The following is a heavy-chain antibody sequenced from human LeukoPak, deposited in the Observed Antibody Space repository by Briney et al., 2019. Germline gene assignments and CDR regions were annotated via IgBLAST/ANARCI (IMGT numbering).Heavy chain of an antibody. Sequence: SETLSLTCTVSDYSISSGYYWGWIRQPPGKGLEWIGSIYYSGSTYYNPSLKSRVTISVDTSKNQFSLKLSSVTAADTAVYYCARDRYYYDSSGYPLLTDYWGQGTLVTVSS. CDR1: DYSISSGYY. J-gene: IGHJ4*02. CDR2: IYYSGST. V-gene: IGHV4-38-2*02. D-gene: IGHD3-22*01. CDR3: ARDRYYYDSSGYPLLTDY.